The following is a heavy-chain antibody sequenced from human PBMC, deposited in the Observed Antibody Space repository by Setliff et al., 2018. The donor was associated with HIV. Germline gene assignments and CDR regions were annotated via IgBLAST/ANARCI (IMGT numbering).Heavy chain of an antibody. CDR1: GFKFNNYA. D-gene: IGHD1-1*01. Sequence: ETLSLSCAASGFKFNNYAMSWVRQAPGKGLEWVSGISGSGGRTYYGDSVKGRVTISRAHSKSTVFLQMDSLRAEDTATYFCVKEELSSVGTSASHIWGQGTVVTVSS. V-gene: IGHV3-23*01. J-gene: IGHJ3*02. CDR3: VKEELSSVGTSASHI. CDR2: ISGSGGRT.